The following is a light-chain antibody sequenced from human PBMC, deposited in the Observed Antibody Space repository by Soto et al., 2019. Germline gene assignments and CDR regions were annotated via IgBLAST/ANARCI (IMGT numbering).Light chain of an antibody. Sequence: QSVLTQPASVSGSLGQSITMSCSGTTNDVGGYDYVSWYQQHPGKDPKLVIFEVTYRPSGVSSHFSGSKSGNTASLTVSGLQAEDEGDYYCSSYTTSSTVVFGGGTKLTVL. J-gene: IGLJ2*01. V-gene: IGLV2-14*01. CDR3: SSYTTSSTVV. CDR2: EVT. CDR1: TNDVGGYDY.